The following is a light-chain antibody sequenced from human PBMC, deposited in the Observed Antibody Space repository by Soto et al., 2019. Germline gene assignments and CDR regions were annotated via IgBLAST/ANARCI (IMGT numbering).Light chain of an antibody. CDR2: AAS. Sequence: DVQMTQSPSSLSASVGDRVTITCRASQNIADFLNWYQQKSGKAPKLLIYAASRLQTGVPSRFSGCASGSDFTLTISSLQPEDFDTYYCQTTYRNPQTFGQGTKVQIK. J-gene: IGKJ1*01. CDR1: QNIADF. V-gene: IGKV1-39*01. CDR3: QTTYRNPQT.